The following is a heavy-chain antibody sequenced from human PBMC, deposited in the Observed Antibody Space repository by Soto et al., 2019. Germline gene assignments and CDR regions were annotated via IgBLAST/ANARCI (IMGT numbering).Heavy chain of an antibody. D-gene: IGHD6-13*01. V-gene: IGHV4-4*02. J-gene: IGHJ6*02. Sequence: SETLSLTCAVSGGSISSSNWWSWVRQPPGKGLEWIGEIYHSGSTNYNPSLKSRVTISVDKSKNQFSLKLSSVTAADTAVYYCARDSAAGTDYGMGVWGQGTTVTVSS. CDR2: IYHSGST. CDR3: ARDSAAGTDYGMGV. CDR1: GGSISSSNW.